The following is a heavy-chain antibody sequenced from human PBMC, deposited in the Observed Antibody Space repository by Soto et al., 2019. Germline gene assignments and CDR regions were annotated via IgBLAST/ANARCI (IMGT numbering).Heavy chain of an antibody. CDR2: IYYSGST. J-gene: IGHJ6*02. CDR3: ARGLAGYDSSGYYYYGMDV. V-gene: IGHV4-31*03. D-gene: IGHD3-22*01. CDR1: GGSISSGGYY. Sequence: PSETLSLTCTVSGGSISSGGYYWSWIRQHPAKGLEWIGYIYYSGSTYYNPSLKSRVTISVDTSKNQFSLKLSSVTAADTAVYYCARGLAGYDSSGYYYYGMDVWGQGTTVTVSS.